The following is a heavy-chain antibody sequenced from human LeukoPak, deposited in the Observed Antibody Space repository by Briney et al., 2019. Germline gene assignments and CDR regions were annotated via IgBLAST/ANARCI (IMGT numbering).Heavy chain of an antibody. CDR1: GFTFSSYS. V-gene: IGHV3-49*04. CDR3: TRDVVVPAAIQDYCYYGMDV. Sequence: TGGSLRLSCAASGFTFSSYSMNWVRQAPGRGLEWVGFIRSKAYGGTTEYAASVKGRFTISRDDSKSIAYLQMNSLKTEDTAVYYCTRDVVVPAAIQDYCYYGMDVWGQGTTVTVSS. D-gene: IGHD2-2*02. J-gene: IGHJ6*02. CDR2: IRSKAYGGTT.